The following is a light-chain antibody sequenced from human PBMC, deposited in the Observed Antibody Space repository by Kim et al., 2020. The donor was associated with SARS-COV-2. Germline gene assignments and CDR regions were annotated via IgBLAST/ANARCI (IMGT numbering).Light chain of an antibody. J-gene: IGLJ2*01. Sequence: QLVLTQSPSASASLGASVKLTCTLSSGHSNYAIAWHQQQPEKVPRYLMKLNSDGSHRKGDGIPDRFSGSSSGAERYLTISSLQSEDEADYYCQTWGSGIQVVFGGGTQLTVL. CDR3: QTWGSGIQVV. CDR2: LNSDGSH. V-gene: IGLV4-69*01. CDR1: SGHSNYA.